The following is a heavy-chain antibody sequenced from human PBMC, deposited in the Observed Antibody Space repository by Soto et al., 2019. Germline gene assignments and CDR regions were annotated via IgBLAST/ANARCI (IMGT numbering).Heavy chain of an antibody. CDR3: ARPMTTGSGMDV. CDR2: INPNSGGT. V-gene: IGHV1-2*04. Sequence: ASVKVSCKASGYTFTGYHMHWVRQAPGQGLEWMGWINPNSGGTNYAQKFQGWVTMTRDTSISTAYMELSRLRSDDTAVYYCARPMTTGSGMDVWGQGTTVTVSS. D-gene: IGHD4-17*01. J-gene: IGHJ6*02. CDR1: GYTFTGYH.